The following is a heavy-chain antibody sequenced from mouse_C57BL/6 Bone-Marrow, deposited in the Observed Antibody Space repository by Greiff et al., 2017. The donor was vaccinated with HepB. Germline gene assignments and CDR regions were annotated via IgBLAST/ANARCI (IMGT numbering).Heavy chain of an antibody. CDR2: IYPGSGST. CDR1: GYTFTSYW. V-gene: IGHV1-55*01. CDR3: AAHAILEGYFDY. Sequence: VQLQQPGAELVKPGASVKMSCKASGYTFTSYWITWVKQRPGQGLEWIGDIYPGSGSTNYNEKFKSKAILTVDTSSSTAYMQLSSLTSEDSAVYYCAAHAILEGYFDYWGQGTTLTVSS. J-gene: IGHJ2*01. D-gene: IGHD1-3*01.